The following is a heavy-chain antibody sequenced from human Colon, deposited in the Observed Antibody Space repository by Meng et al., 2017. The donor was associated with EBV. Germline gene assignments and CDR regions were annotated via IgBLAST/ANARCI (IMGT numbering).Heavy chain of an antibody. CDR3: MRDLLVLEKNEV. CDR1: GGSISINNW. D-gene: IGHD1-1*01. Sequence: SATCMGKHVGSLPLTCAVSGGSISINNWWGWVRQSPEKRLEWIGEIFHSGLTNYNPSLQSRVTISVDKSKNHFSLEVTYVTAADTAIYYCMRDLLVLEKNEVWGRGTLVTVSS. J-gene: IGHJ2*01. V-gene: IGHV4-4*02. CDR2: IFHSGLT.